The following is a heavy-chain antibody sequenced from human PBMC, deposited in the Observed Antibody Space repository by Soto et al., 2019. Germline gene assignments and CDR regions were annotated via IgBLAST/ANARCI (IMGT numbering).Heavy chain of an antibody. D-gene: IGHD4-17*01. CDR3: ARVVKAGDFGDYGRYYFDY. V-gene: IGHV1-18*04. CDR2: FSAYSGNT. Sequence: QVQLVQSGAEVKKPGASVKVSCKASGYTFTTYGITWVRQAPGQGLEWMGWFSAYSGNTNYAQIHQGRLTVTTDTSTNTAYMDLRSLRSDDTAVYYCARVVKAGDFGDYGRYYFDYWGHGTLVTVSS. CDR1: GYTFTTYG. J-gene: IGHJ4*01.